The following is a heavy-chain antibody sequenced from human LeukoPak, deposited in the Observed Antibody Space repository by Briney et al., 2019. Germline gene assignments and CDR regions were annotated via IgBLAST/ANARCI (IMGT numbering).Heavy chain of an antibody. V-gene: IGHV4-59*05. CDR3: ARHTMMRGVPDHGYYYYMDV. Sequence: PSATLSLTGTVSARSISSYYWSWIRQPPGKGLEWIGSIFYIGTTYYNPSLKSRATIYVDTSKNQFSLKLSSVTAADTAVYYCARHTMMRGVPDHGYYYYMDVWGKGTTVTISS. J-gene: IGHJ6*03. CDR1: ARSISSYY. D-gene: IGHD3-10*01. CDR2: IFYIGTT.